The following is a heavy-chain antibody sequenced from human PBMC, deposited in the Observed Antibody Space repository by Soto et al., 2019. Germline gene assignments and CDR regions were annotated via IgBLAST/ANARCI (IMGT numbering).Heavy chain of an antibody. CDR2: INPSGGST. CDR3: ARDGGDYGMDV. Sequence: GGSVNVSCKASGYTFTSYYMHWVRQAPGQGLEWMGIINPSGGSTSYAQKFQGRVTMTRDTSTSTVYMELSSLRSEDTAVYYCARDGGDYGMDVWGQGTTVTVSS. CDR1: GYTFTSYY. J-gene: IGHJ6*02. V-gene: IGHV1-46*01. D-gene: IGHD3-16*01.